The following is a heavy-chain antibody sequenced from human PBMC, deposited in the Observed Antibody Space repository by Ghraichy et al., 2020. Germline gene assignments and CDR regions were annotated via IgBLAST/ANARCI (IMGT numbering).Heavy chain of an antibody. D-gene: IGHD2-15*01. CDR2: IIPIFGTA. Sequence: SVKVSCKASGGTFSSYAISWVRQAPGQGLEWMGGIIPIFGTANYAQKFQGRVTITADESTSTAYMELSSLRSEDTAVYYCARDGQFCSGGSCYQYYFDYWGQGTLVTVSS. V-gene: IGHV1-69*13. J-gene: IGHJ4*02. CDR1: GGTFSSYA. CDR3: ARDGQFCSGGSCYQYYFDY.